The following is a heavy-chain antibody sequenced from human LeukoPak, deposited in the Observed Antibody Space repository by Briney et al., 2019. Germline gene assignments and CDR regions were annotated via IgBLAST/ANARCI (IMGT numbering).Heavy chain of an antibody. Sequence: GGSLRLSCAASGFTVSSNYMSWVRQAPGKGLEWVSVIYSGGSTYYADSVKGRFTISRDNSKNTLYLQMNSLRAEDTAVYYCAKDEELRYYYYYMDVWGKGTTVTVSS. V-gene: IGHV3-53*05. CDR1: GFTVSSNY. J-gene: IGHJ6*03. D-gene: IGHD1-7*01. CDR3: AKDEELRYYYYYMDV. CDR2: IYSGGST.